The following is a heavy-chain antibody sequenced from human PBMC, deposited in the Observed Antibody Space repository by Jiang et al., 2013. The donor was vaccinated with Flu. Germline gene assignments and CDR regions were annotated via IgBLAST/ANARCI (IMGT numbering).Heavy chain of an antibody. CDR1: GYTFTSYG. V-gene: IGHV1-18*04. D-gene: IGHD3-3*01. CDR2: ISAYNGNT. Sequence: GAEVKKPGASVKVSCKASGYTFTSYGISWVRQAPGQGLEWMGWISAYNGNTNYAQKLQGRVTMTTDTSTSTAYMELRSLRSDDTAVYYCARDYDFWSGYETGSIGYWGQGTLVTVSS. J-gene: IGHJ4*02. CDR3: ARDYDFWSGYETGSIGY.